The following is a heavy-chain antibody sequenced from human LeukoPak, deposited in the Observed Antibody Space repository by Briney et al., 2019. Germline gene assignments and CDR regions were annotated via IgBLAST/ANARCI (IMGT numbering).Heavy chain of an antibody. D-gene: IGHD3-9*01. CDR3: ARSDVLTAYAMAL. CDR1: GGSIISYY. V-gene: IGHV4-59*08. Sequence: SETLSLTCTVSGGSIISYYWSWIRQPPGKGLEWIGYMYYSGANNYNPSLKSRVTMSVDTSMTHFSLQLGSVTVADTAVYYCARSDVLTAYAMALWGQGTLVIVSS. CDR2: MYYSGAN. J-gene: IGHJ4*02.